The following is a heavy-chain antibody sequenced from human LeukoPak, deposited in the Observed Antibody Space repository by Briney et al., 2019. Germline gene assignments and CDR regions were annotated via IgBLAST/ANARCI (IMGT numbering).Heavy chain of an antibody. Sequence: GGSLRLSCAASGFTFSSYAMSWVRQAPGKGLEWVSGISDSGISTYYADSVKGRFTISRDNSKNSLYLQMNSLRAEDTALYYCAKGAGAMVTPYLFDYWGQGTLVTVSS. CDR3: AKGAGAMVTPYLFDY. V-gene: IGHV3-23*01. D-gene: IGHD5-18*01. CDR1: GFTFSSYA. CDR2: ISDSGIST. J-gene: IGHJ4*02.